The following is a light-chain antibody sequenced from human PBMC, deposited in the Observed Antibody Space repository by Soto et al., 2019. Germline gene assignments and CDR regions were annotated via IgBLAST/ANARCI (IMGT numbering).Light chain of an antibody. J-gene: IGKJ2*01. Sequence: EIVLTQSPDPLSVSPGERATLSCRASQDVRGRLAWYQQRPGQPPRLIMYAASTMATGIPARFSGSGSGTDFTLTISSLHSDDFAVYYCQQYKDWPPRYTFGQGTKLECK. CDR3: QQYKDWPPRYT. CDR2: AAS. CDR1: QDVRGR. V-gene: IGKV3-15*01.